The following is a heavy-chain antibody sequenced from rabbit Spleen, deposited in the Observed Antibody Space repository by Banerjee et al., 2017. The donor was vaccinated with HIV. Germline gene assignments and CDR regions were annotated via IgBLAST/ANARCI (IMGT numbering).Heavy chain of an antibody. D-gene: IGHD2-1*01. J-gene: IGHJ4*01. CDR3: ARGSAAMTMVITGYYLNL. CDR2: IEGGSSAFS. Sequence: QSLEESGGDLVKPGASLTLTCIASGVSFGGDSYMCWVRQAPGKGLEWIACIEGGSSAFSYFASWAKGRFTISKTSSTTVTLQMTSLTAADTATYFCARGSAAMTMVITGYYLNLWGQGTLVTVS. V-gene: IGHV1S40*01. CDR1: GVSFGGDSY.